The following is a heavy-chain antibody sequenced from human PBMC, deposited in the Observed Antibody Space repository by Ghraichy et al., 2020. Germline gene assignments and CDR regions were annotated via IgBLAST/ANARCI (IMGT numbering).Heavy chain of an antibody. J-gene: IGHJ4*02. Sequence: GGSLRLSCAASGFTFSSYSMNWVRQAPGKGLEWVSSISSSSSYIYYADSVKGRFTISRDNAKNSLYLQMNSLRAEDTAVYYCTRLDLSTVWSPFDYWGQGTLVTVSS. V-gene: IGHV3-21*01. CDR1: GFTFSSYS. D-gene: IGHD5/OR15-5a*01. CDR3: TRLDLSTVWSPFDY. CDR2: ISSSSSYI.